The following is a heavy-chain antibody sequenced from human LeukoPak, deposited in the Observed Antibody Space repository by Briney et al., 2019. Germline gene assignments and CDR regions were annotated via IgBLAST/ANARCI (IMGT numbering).Heavy chain of an antibody. D-gene: IGHD1-1*01. V-gene: IGHV4-39*02. CDR2: IYYSGST. CDR3: ARERQGYFDY. CDR1: GFTFNNYW. Sequence: GSLRLSCAASGFTFNNYWMTWVRQAPGKGLEWIGSIYYSGSTYYNPSLKSRVTISVDTSKNQFSLKLSSVTAADTAVYYCARERQGYFDYWGQGTLVTVSS. J-gene: IGHJ4*02.